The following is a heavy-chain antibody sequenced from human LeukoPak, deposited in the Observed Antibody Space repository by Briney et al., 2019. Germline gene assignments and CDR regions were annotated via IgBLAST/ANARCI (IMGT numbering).Heavy chain of an antibody. Sequence: GASVKVSCKASGYTFTSYGISWVRQAPGQGLEWMGWISAYNGNTNYAQKLQGRVTMTTDTSTSTAYMELRSLRSDDTAVYYCARVQIGYSSSWPDCWGQGTLVTVSS. J-gene: IGHJ4*02. CDR1: GYTFTSYG. V-gene: IGHV1-18*01. CDR3: ARVQIGYSSSWPDC. D-gene: IGHD6-13*01. CDR2: ISAYNGNT.